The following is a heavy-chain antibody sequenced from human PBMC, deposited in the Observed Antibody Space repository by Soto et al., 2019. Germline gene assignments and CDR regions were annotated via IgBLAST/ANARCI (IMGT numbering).Heavy chain of an antibody. D-gene: IGHD1-20*01. CDR1: GFTFSSYA. CDR3: AKPPDYNWNDY. CDR2: VSGSGGST. Sequence: EVQLLESGGGLVQPGGSLRLSCAASGFTFSSYAMSWVRQAPGKGLEWISAVSGSGGSTDYAYSVKGRFTISRDNSKDTLYLQMNNLRAEDTAVYYCAKPPDYNWNDYWGQGTLVTVSS. V-gene: IGHV3-23*01. J-gene: IGHJ4*02.